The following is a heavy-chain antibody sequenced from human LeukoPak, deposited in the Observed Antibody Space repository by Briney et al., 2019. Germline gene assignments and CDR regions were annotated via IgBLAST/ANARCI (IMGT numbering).Heavy chain of an antibody. CDR2: INWNGGST. J-gene: IGHJ6*02. D-gene: IGHD3-10*01. CDR1: GFTFDDYG. V-gene: IGHV3-20*04. CDR3: ARVLWFGEPRSYGMDV. Sequence: GGSLRLSCAASGFTFDDYGMSWVRQAPGKGLEWVSGINWNGGSTGYADSVKGRFTISRDNAKNSLYLQMNSLRAEDTALYYCARVLWFGEPRSYGMDVWGQGTTVTVSS.